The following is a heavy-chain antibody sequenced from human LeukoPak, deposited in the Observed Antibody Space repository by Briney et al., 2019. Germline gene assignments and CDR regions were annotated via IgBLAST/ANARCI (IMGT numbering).Heavy chain of an antibody. Sequence: SQTLSLTCTVSGGSISSGSYYWSWIRQPAGKGLEWIGRIYTSGSTNYNPSLKSRVTISVDTSKNQFSLKLSSATAADTAVYYCARYYDSSGYYYPIHDAFDIWGQGTMVTVSS. V-gene: IGHV4-61*02. D-gene: IGHD3-22*01. CDR3: ARYYDSSGYYYPIHDAFDI. J-gene: IGHJ3*02. CDR1: GGSISSGSYY. CDR2: IYTSGST.